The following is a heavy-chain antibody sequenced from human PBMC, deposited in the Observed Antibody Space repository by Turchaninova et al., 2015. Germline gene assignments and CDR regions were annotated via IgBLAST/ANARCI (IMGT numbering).Heavy chain of an antibody. CDR2: RWFSGKT. CDR3: ARHSPFDS. V-gene: IGHV4-39*01. CDR1: GGPINSTTYC. J-gene: IGHJ5*01. Sequence: QLLLQWSGPGLVTPSEPLSLTCSFSGGPINSTTYCLGRVHQPPGEGLEWYGSRWFSGKTYYNPSLKNRDTISIDASKSQFSLQGTSVPATDTAGYFCARHSPFDSWGQGTLVTVSS.